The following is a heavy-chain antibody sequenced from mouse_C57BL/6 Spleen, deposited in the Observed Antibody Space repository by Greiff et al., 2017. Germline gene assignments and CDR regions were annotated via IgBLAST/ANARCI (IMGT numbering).Heavy chain of an antibody. V-gene: IGHV1-7*01. D-gene: IGHD2-5*01. CDR2: INPSSGYT. J-gene: IGHJ2*01. CDR3: AREPDSNYGDYFDY. CDR1: GYTFTSYW. Sequence: QVQLKESGAELAKPGASVKLSCKASGYTFTSYWMHWVKQRPGQGLEWIGYINPSSGYTKYNQKFQDKATLPADNSSSTAYMQLSSLTYEDSAVYYCAREPDSNYGDYFDYWGQGTTRAVSS.